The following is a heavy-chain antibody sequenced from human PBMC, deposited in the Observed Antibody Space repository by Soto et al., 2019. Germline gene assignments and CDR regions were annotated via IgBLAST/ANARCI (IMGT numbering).Heavy chain of an antibody. CDR3: AKDISTYSGCYTYYFDY. Sequence: ESGGGVVQPGRSLRLSCAASEFTFSKFAIHWVRQAPGKGLEWVAVISNDGRKTYYIDSVKGRFTNSSDNSNNTLFLQMNSLRLEDTAVYYCAKDISTYSGCYTYYFDYWGQGTLVTVSS. CDR1: EFTFSKFA. J-gene: IGHJ4*02. V-gene: IGHV3-30*18. D-gene: IGHD1-26*01. CDR2: ISNDGRKT.